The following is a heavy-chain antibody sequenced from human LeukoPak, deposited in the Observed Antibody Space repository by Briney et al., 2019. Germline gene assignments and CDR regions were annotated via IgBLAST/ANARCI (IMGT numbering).Heavy chain of an antibody. CDR3: ARHEENWFDP. Sequence: PSETLSLTCAVYGGSFSGYYWSWIRQPPGKGLEWIGEINHSGSTNYNPSLKSRVTISVDTSKNQFSLKLSSVTAADTAVYYCARHEENWFDPWGQGTLVTVSS. J-gene: IGHJ5*02. V-gene: IGHV4-34*01. CDR2: INHSGST. CDR1: GGSFSGYY.